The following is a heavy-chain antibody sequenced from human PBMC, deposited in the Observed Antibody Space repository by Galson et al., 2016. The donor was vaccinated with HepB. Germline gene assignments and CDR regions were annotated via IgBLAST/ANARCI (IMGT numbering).Heavy chain of an antibody. CDR2: ISGSSSTI. V-gene: IGHV3-48*01. Sequence: SLRLSCAVSGFTFSTYSMNWVRQAPGKGLEWVSYISGSSSTIYYADSVKGRFTISRDNAKNSLFLRMHSLRVEDTAVYYCVRDRRQWVSMGATTRLRERGMDVWGQGTTVTVSS. J-gene: IGHJ6*02. D-gene: IGHD1-26*01. CDR3: VRDRRQWVSMGATTRLRERGMDV. CDR1: GFTFSTYS.